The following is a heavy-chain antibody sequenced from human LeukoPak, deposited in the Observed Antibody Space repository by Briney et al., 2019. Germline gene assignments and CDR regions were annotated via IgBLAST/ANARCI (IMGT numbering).Heavy chain of an antibody. V-gene: IGHV5-51*01. CDR3: ARRGEAMDPFDY. J-gene: IGHJ4*02. CDR1: GYSFTSYW. D-gene: IGHD5-18*01. CDR2: IYPGDSDT. Sequence: GESLKISCKDSGYSFTSYWIGWVLQIPGKGLELMGIIYPGDSDTRYSPSFQGQVTISADKSINTAYLQWSSLKASDTAIYYCARRGEAMDPFDYWGQGTLVTVSS.